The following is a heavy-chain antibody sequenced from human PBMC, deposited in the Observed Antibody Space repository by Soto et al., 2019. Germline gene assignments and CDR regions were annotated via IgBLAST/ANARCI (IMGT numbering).Heavy chain of an antibody. CDR3: ATDWGRD. CDR2: IKRLSNGGIT. V-gene: IGHV3-15*01. Sequence: EVQLVESGGGLVRPGGSLRLSCAASGFTFSNAWMAWVRQAPGKGLEWVGRIKRLSNGGITEYAAPVKGRFSISRDDTKTTVQVQRDSLKTEDADEYYWATDWGRDWGQGTLVTVSS. D-gene: IGHD3-16*01. CDR1: GFTFSNAW. J-gene: IGHJ4*02.